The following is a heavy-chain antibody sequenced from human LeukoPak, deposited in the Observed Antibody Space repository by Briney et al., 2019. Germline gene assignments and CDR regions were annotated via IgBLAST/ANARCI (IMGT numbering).Heavy chain of an antibody. V-gene: IGHV3-48*03. CDR2: ISDSGSDI. CDR1: GFTFSTSE. J-gene: IGHJ4*02. CDR3: ARKKTRGLDY. D-gene: IGHD3-10*01. Sequence: QPGGSLRLSCAVSGFTFSTSEMNWVRQAPGKGLEWVSYISDSGSDIYYADSVKGRLTISRDNAKNSLYLQMNSPRAEDTAIYYCARKKTRGLDYWGQGTLVTVSS.